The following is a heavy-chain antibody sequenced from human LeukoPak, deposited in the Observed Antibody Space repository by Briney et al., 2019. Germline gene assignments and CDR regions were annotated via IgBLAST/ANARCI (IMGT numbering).Heavy chain of an antibody. CDR2: ISSSSSYI. CDR3: ARAYLRAFDI. CDR1: GFTLSSYS. V-gene: IGHV3-21*01. J-gene: IGHJ3*02. D-gene: IGHD3-10*01. Sequence: GGSLRLSCAASGFTLSSYSMNWVRQAPGKGLEWVSSISSSSSYIYYADSVKGRFTISRDNARNSLYLQMNSLRAEDTALYYCARAYLRAFDIWGQGTMVTVSA.